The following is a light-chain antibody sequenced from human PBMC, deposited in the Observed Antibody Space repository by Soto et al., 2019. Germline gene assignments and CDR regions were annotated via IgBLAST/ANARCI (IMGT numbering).Light chain of an antibody. CDR1: QSVSSN. J-gene: IGKJ4*01. Sequence: EIVMTHSPAALSVSQGERATLSCRASQSVSSNLAWYQQKPGQAPRLLIYYASNRAAGTPARFSGSRSGTVFSLTVSSLQPEDFATYYCQQANSFPLSFGGGTKVDIK. CDR2: YAS. CDR3: QQANSFPLS. V-gene: IGKV3D-15*01.